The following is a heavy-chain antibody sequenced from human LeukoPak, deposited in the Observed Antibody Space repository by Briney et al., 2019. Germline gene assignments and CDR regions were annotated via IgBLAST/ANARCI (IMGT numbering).Heavy chain of an antibody. D-gene: IGHD2-21*01. Sequence: PSETLSLTCAVYGGSFSGYYWSWIRQPPGKGLEWIGEINHSGSTNYNPSLKSRVTISVDTSKNQSSRKLSSVTGADTAVYYCARLPSVIPFDPWGQGTLVTVSS. CDR3: ARLPSVIPFDP. CDR2: INHSGST. CDR1: GGSFSGYY. J-gene: IGHJ5*02. V-gene: IGHV4-34*01.